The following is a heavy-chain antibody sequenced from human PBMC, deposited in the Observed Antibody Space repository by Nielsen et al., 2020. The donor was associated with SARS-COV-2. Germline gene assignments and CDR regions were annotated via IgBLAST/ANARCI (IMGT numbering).Heavy chain of an antibody. CDR1: GGSINSYY. CDR3: ARQQTSHSTYYYYGMDV. V-gene: IGHV4-59*08. J-gene: IGHJ6*02. Sequence: LSCTVSGGSINSYYWSWIRQPPGKGLEWIGYIYYSGSTNYNPSLKSRVTISVDTSKNQFSLKLSSVTAADTAVYYCARQQTSHSTYYYYGMDVWGQGTTVTVSS. CDR2: IYYSGST.